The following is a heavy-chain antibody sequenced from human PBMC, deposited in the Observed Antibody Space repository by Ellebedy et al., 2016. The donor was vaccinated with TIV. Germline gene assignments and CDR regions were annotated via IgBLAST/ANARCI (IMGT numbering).Heavy chain of an antibody. D-gene: IGHD1-26*01. V-gene: IGHV3-7*01. CDR3: AKGSRGSAGDSY. CDR1: GFTFSSYW. J-gene: IGHJ4*02. CDR2: INQDGSEK. Sequence: PGGSLRLSCAASGFTFSSYWMARVRQSPGKGLEWVANINQDGSEKYYVDSVKGRFSISRDKAKNSWYLQVNSLRAEETAVYYCAKGSRGSAGDSYWGQGTQVTVSS.